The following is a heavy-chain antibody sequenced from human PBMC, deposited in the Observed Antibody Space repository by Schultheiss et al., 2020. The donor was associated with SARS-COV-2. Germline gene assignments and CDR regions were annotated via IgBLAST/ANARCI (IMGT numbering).Heavy chain of an antibody. CDR1: GFTFSSYS. V-gene: IGHV3-48*04. J-gene: IGHJ6*02. CDR2: ISSSSSSI. D-gene: IGHD3-3*01. CDR3: ARTHDFWSGYYLGYYGMDV. Sequence: GGSLRLSCAASGFTFSSYSMNWVRQAPGKGLEWVSYISSSSSSIYYADSVKGRFTISRDNAKNSLYLQMNSLRAEDTAVYYCARTHDFWSGYYLGYYGMDVWGQGTTVTVSS.